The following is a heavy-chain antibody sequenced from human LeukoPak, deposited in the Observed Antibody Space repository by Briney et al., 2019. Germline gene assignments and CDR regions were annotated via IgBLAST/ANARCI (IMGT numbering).Heavy chain of an antibody. Sequence: GGSLRLSCAASGFTFDDYAMHWVRQGPGKGLEWVSGISWNSGSIGYADSVKGRFTISRDNAKNSLYLQMNSLRAEDTALYYCAKGKYSYNNGHFDYWGQGTLVTVSS. CDR1: GFTFDDYA. J-gene: IGHJ4*02. D-gene: IGHD5-18*01. CDR3: AKGKYSYNNGHFDY. V-gene: IGHV3-9*01. CDR2: ISWNSGSI.